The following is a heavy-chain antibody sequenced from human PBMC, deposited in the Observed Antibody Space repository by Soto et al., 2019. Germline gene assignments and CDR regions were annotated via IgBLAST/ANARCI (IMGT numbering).Heavy chain of an antibody. CDR1: GFTFSTFD. CDR3: ARGRSFSYDSTPPPMFDP. Sequence: LRLSCAGSGFTFSTFDIHWVRQAPGKGLEWVSGIGTLSDTFYAASVQGRFTISRQNAKNSVYLQMNSLRAGDTAFYYCARGRSFSYDSTPPPMFDPWGQGTLVTVSS. CDR2: IGTLSDT. V-gene: IGHV3-13*01. J-gene: IGHJ5*02. D-gene: IGHD3-10*01.